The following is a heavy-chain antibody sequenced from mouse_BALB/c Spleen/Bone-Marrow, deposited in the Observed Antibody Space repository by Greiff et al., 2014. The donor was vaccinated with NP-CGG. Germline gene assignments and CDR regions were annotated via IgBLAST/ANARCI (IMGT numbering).Heavy chain of an antibody. V-gene: IGHV1S127*01. CDR3: TRGDYDWYFDV. D-gene: IGHD2-4*01. Sequence: QVQLKESGAELVKPGASVKMSCKASGYTFTSYWMHWVKQRPGQGLEWIGVIDPSDSYTSYNQKFKGKATLTVDTSSSTAYMQLSRLTSEDSAVYYCTRGDYDWYFDVWGAGTTVTVSS. CDR2: IDPSDSYT. J-gene: IGHJ1*01. CDR1: GYTFTSYW.